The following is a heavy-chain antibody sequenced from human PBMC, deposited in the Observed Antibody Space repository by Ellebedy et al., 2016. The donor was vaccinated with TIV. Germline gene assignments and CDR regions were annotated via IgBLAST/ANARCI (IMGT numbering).Heavy chain of an antibody. V-gene: IGHV3-23*01. CDR1: GLTFSNYA. D-gene: IGHD1-26*01. Sequence: PGGSLRLSCAASGLTFSNYAMNWVRQAPGKGLEWVSTISGSGGRTYYVDSVKGRFTISRDYSKNTLYLQMNSLRAEDTALYYCAKDDIVGAIHDAFDIWGQGTMVTVSS. J-gene: IGHJ3*02. CDR2: ISGSGGRT. CDR3: AKDDIVGAIHDAFDI.